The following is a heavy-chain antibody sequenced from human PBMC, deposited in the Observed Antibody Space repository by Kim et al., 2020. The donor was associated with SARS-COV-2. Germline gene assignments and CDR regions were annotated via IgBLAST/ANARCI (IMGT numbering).Heavy chain of an antibody. D-gene: IGHD6-13*01. J-gene: IGHJ6*02. Sequence: VKGRFTISSDDSKNTLYLQMNSLKTEDTAVYYCTTGWAAGYYYYYYGMDVWGQGTTVTVSS. V-gene: IGHV3-15*01. CDR3: TTGWAAGYYYYYYGMDV.